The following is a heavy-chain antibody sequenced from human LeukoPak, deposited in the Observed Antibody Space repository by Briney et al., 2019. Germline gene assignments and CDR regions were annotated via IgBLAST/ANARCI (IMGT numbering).Heavy chain of an antibody. CDR3: AKGSYYDSSGSFYFDY. Sequence: GDSLRLSCAASGFTFSSYSMNWVRQAPGKGLEWVSGISGSGDNTYYADSVKGRFTISRDNSKNTLYVQVNSLGTEDTAAYYCAKGSYYDSSGSFYFDYWGQGTLVTVSS. J-gene: IGHJ4*02. D-gene: IGHD3-22*01. CDR2: ISGSGDNT. V-gene: IGHV3-23*01. CDR1: GFTFSSYS.